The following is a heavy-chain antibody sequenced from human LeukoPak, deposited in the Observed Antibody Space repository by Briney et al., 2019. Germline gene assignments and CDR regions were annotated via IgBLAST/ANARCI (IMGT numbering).Heavy chain of an antibody. CDR2: IYPGDSET. V-gene: IGHV5-51*01. CDR3: ARPRGSSGWYSGNDAFDI. J-gene: IGHJ3*02. Sequence: GESLKISCKGSGYNFATHWIGWVRQMPGKGLEWMGIIYPGDSETRYSPSFEGQVTISADKSISTAYLQWSSLKASDTAMYYCARPRGSSGWYSGNDAFDIWGQGTMVTVSS. D-gene: IGHD6-19*01. CDR1: GYNFATHW.